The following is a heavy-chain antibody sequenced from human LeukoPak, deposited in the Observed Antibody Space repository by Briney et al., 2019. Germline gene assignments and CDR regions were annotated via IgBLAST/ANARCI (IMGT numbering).Heavy chain of an antibody. D-gene: IGHD1-7*01. CDR3: ARDRLELTVNWFDP. CDR1: GYTFTGYY. Sequence: ASVKVSCKASGYTFTGYYMHWVRQAPGQGLEWMGWINPNSGGTNYAQKFQGRVTMTRDTSISTAYMELSSLRSEDTAVYYCARDRLELTVNWFDPWGQGTLVTVSS. CDR2: INPNSGGT. V-gene: IGHV1-2*02. J-gene: IGHJ5*02.